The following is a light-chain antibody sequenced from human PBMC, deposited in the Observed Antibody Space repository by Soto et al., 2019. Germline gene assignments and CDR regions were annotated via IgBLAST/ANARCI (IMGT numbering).Light chain of an antibody. CDR2: GAS. CDR1: QSVSSN. CDR3: QQYNNWPPWT. V-gene: IGKV3-15*01. J-gene: IGKJ1*01. Sequence: EIVMTQSPATLSVSPGERATLSCRASQSVSSNFAWYQQKPGQAPSLLIYGASTRATGIPAKFSGSGSATEFTLTISSLQSQDFAVYYCQQYNNWPPWTFGQGTKVEIK.